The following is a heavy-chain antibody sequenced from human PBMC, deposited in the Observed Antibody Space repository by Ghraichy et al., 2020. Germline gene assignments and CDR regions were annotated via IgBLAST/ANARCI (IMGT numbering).Heavy chain of an antibody. D-gene: IGHD6-13*01. J-gene: IGHJ4*02. CDR3: AREKQPGGAAAGTGY. V-gene: IGHV3-7*01. CDR1: GFTFSSYW. Sequence: GGSLRLSCEASGFTFSSYWMNWVRQAPGKGLEWVANIKQDGGEKYYVASVNGRFTISRDNAKNSLYLQMNSLRAEDTAVYYCAREKQPGGAAAGTGYWGQGTLVTVSS. CDR2: IKQDGGEK.